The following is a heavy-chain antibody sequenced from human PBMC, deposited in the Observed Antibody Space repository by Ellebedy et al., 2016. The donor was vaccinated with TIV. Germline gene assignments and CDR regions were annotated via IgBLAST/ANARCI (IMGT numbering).Heavy chain of an antibody. V-gene: IGHV3-7*03. CDR3: ARQATNTWYLDY. Sequence: GESLKISCAASGFTFSNYWMSWVRQAPGKGLEWVGSIKQDGSEKLYVDSVRGRFTISRDNAKNAVFLQMNSLRAEDTALYYCARQATNTWYLDYWGQGSLVTVSS. J-gene: IGHJ4*02. D-gene: IGHD2-8*01. CDR2: IKQDGSEK. CDR1: GFTFSNYW.